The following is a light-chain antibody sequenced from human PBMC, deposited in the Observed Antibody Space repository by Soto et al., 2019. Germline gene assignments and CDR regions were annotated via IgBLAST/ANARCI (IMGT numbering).Light chain of an antibody. CDR3: ATWDRSLSVGV. CDR2: DND. V-gene: IGLV1-51*01. Sequence: QSVLTQPPSVSAAPGQKATTSCSGSSSNIGNNYVFWYQQLPGTAPKLLIYDNDKRPSGIPDRFSGSKSGTSATLGITGLQTGDEADYYCATWDRSLSVGVFGGGTQLTVL. CDR1: SSNIGNNY. J-gene: IGLJ2*01.